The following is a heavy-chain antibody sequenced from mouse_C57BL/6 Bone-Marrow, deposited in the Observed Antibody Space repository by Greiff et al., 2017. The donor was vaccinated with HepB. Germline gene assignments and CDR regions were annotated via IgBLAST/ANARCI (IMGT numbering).Heavy chain of an antibody. V-gene: IGHV2-5*01. CDR3: AKNGYYSNPAWFAY. CDR2: IWRGGST. D-gene: IGHD2-5*01. Sequence: VQLVESGPGLVQPSQSLSITCTVSGFSLTSYGVHWVRQSPGKGLEWLGVIWRGGSTDYNAAFMSRLSITKDNSKSQVFFKMNSLQADDTAIYYCAKNGYYSNPAWFAYWGQGTLVTVSA. J-gene: IGHJ3*01. CDR1: GFSLTSYG.